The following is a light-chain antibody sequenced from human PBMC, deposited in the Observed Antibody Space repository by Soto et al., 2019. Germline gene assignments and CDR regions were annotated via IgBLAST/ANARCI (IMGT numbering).Light chain of an antibody. CDR3: QQFGNSPWT. J-gene: IGKJ1*01. CDR2: GTS. Sequence: EIVFTQSPATLSSIPGDRVTLSCRASQSVSSSYLAWYQQKPGQPPRLLISGTSNRATGIPDRFSGSGSGTDFTLTISRLEPEDFAVYFCQQFGNSPWTFGQGTKVDIK. CDR1: QSVSSSY. V-gene: IGKV3-20*01.